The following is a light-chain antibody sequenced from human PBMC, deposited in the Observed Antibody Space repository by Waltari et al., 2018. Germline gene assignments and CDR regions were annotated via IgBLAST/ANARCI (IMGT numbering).Light chain of an antibody. J-gene: IGLJ2*01. V-gene: IGLV5-45*01. CDR2: CRSDSTE. CDR1: SGLDVATFK. CDR3: MILYNDAVV. Sequence: QAVLTQPASLSASPGASVSLTCTFRSGLDVATFKISWYQQRPGSPPRFLLKCRSDSTEQRGSGVPSRFSVSKDSSANAALLLISGLQSEDEADYYCMILYNDAVVFGGGTKLTVL.